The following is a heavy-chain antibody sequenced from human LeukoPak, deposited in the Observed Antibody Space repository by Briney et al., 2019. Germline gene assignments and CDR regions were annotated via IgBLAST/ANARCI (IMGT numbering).Heavy chain of an antibody. V-gene: IGHV3-66*01. D-gene: IGHD6-13*01. CDR3: TRGHYSNTL. J-gene: IGHJ4*02. CDR2: IYSDGNT. CDR1: GFIVSDKY. Sequence: TGGSLRLSCAASGFIVSDKYMSSVRQAPGKGLEWISVIYSDGNTYYSDSVKGRFTISRDNSKNTLLLQMDSLRVEDTAVYYCTRGHYSNTLGGQGTLVTVSS.